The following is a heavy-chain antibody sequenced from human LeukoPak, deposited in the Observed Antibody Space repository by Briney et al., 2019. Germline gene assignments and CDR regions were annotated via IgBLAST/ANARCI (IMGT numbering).Heavy chain of an antibody. CDR3: AREYYYDSSGYYPLGDY. J-gene: IGHJ4*02. CDR2: IIPIFGTA. D-gene: IGHD3-22*01. Sequence: SVKVSCKASGGTFSSYAISWVRQAPGQGLEWMGGIIPIFGTANYAQKFQGRVTITADESTSTAYMELSSLRSEDTAVYYCAREYYYDSSGYYPLGDYWGQGTLVTVSS. CDR1: GGTFSSYA. V-gene: IGHV1-69*13.